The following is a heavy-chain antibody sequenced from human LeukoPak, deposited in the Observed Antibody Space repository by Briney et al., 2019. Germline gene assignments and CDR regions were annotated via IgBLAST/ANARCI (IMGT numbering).Heavy chain of an antibody. CDR3: ANEAVAASAISKVPDY. J-gene: IGHJ4*02. Sequence: GGSLRLSCAASGFTFSNYAVNWVRQAPGKGLEWVSAISGSGGSTYYADSVKGRFTISRDNSKNTLYLQMNSLRAEDTAVYYCANEAVAASAISKVPDYWGQGTLVTVSS. V-gene: IGHV3-23*01. CDR1: GFTFSNYA. D-gene: IGHD6-19*01. CDR2: ISGSGGST.